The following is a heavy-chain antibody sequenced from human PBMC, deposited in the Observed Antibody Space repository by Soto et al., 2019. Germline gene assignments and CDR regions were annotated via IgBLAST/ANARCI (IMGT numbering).Heavy chain of an antibody. J-gene: IGHJ4*02. CDR3: ARDRAKRWLQAVFDY. V-gene: IGHV3-11*01. Sequence: GGSLRLSCAASGFTFSDYYMSWIRQAPGKGLEWVSYISSSGSTIYYADSVKGRFTISRDNAKNSLYLQMNSLRAEDTAVYYCARDRAKRWLQAVFDYWGQGTLVTVSS. CDR1: GFTFSDYY. CDR2: ISSSGSTI. D-gene: IGHD5-12*01.